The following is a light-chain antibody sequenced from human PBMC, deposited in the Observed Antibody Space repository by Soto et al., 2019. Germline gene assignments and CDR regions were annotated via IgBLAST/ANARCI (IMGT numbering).Light chain of an antibody. CDR1: QYVAKSY. CDR3: QQYADSPLT. Sequence: ETVLTQSPVTLSLSPGESATLSCRASQYVAKSYLAWFQHKPGQAPRLLIYDASSRATGIPDRFSGSGSGTDFTLTVSSLEPEDFAVYYCQQYADSPLTFGGGTKV. CDR2: DAS. V-gene: IGKV3-20*01. J-gene: IGKJ4*01.